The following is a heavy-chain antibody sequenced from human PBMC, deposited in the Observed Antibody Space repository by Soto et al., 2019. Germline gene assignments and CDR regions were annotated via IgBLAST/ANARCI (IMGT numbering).Heavy chain of an antibody. J-gene: IGHJ5*02. CDR3: VRTARQGAVAPHWFDR. CDR2: VYYTGST. Sequence: SETLSLTCTVSGGSISSSSYYWSWIRQAPGKGLEWIGYVYYTGSTYYNPSLMSRLTISVDTSKNQFSLKLTSVTAAETAVYYCVRTARQGAVAPHWFDRWGQGTQVTVS. D-gene: IGHD2-21*02. V-gene: IGHV4-30-4*01. CDR1: GGSISSSSYY.